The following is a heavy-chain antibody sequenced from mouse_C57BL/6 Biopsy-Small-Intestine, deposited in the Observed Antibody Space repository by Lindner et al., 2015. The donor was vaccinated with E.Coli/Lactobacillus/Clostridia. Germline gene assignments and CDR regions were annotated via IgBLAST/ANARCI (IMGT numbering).Heavy chain of an antibody. V-gene: IGHV1-9*01. CDR2: ILPGSTST. CDR1: GYTFTGYW. Sequence: VQLQESGAELMKPGASVKLSCKATGYTFTGYWIEWVKQRPGHGLEWIGEILPGSTSTNYNEKFKDKATFTADTSSNTAYMQLSSLTTEDSAIYYCARRFWSYSMDYWGQGTSVTVSS. J-gene: IGHJ4*01. CDR3: ARRFWSYSMDY.